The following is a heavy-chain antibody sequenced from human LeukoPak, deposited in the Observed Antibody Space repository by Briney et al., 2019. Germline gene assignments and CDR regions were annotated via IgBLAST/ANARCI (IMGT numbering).Heavy chain of an antibody. V-gene: IGHV4-34*01. CDR2: INHSGST. Sequence: AETLSLTCAVHGGSFSGYYWSWIRQPPGEGQEWIGEINHSGSTNYNPSLKSRVTISVDTSKNQFSLKLSSVTAADTAVYYCARKLRDAPFDYWGQGTLVTDCS. CDR3: ARKLRDAPFDY. J-gene: IGHJ4*02. D-gene: IGHD1-7*01. CDR1: GGSFSGYY.